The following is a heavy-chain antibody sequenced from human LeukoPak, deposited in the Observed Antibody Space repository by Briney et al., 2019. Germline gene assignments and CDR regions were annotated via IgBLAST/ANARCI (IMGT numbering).Heavy chain of an antibody. CDR2: ISYDGSNK. CDR3: ARGTGPAGSSGYYYYYYGMDV. J-gene: IGHJ6*02. CDR1: GFTFSSYA. Sequence: GRSLRLSCAASGFTFSSYAMHWVRQAPGKGLEWVAVISYDGSNKYYADSVKGRFTISRGNSKNTLYLQMNSLRAEDTAVYYCARGTGPAGSSGYYYYYYGMDVWGQGTTVTVSS. V-gene: IGHV3-30-3*01. D-gene: IGHD3-22*01.